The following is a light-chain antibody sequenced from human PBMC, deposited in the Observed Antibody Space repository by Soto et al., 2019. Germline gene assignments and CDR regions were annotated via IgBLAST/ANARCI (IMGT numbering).Light chain of an antibody. Sequence: DVQMTQSPSTLSASVGDRVTITCRASQTINSWLAWYQQKPGKAPKLLIYAASSLQSGVPSRFSGSGSGTEFTLTISSLQPDDFATYYCQQYNSYSRTFGQGTKVDIK. CDR1: QTINSW. CDR3: QQYNSYSRT. V-gene: IGKV1-5*01. CDR2: AAS. J-gene: IGKJ1*01.